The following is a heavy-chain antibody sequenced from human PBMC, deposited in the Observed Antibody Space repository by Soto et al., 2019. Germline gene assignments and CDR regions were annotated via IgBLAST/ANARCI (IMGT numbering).Heavy chain of an antibody. Sequence: PGESLKISCTGPVYTFTNYWIGWVRQMPGKGLEWMGITHPGDANTRYSPSFQGHVTISADKSVNSAYLQWRGLKASDTGVYFCARHKRRAVPGLVPDFWGQGTLVTVSS. V-gene: IGHV5-51*01. D-gene: IGHD6-19*01. CDR3: ARHKRRAVPGLVPDF. J-gene: IGHJ4*02. CDR2: THPGDANT. CDR1: VYTFTNYW.